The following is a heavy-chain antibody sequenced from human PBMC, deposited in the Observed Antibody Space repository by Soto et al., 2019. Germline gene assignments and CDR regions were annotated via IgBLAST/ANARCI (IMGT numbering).Heavy chain of an antibody. J-gene: IGHJ4*02. V-gene: IGHV3-7*03. CDR1: GFTFSNYW. Sequence: GGSLRLSCAASGFTFSNYWVNWVRQPPGKGLQWVANIKEDGSEKYYVDSVKGRFTLSRDNAKNSLYLHMNSLRVEDTAVYYCARGGYCSGATCWNYFDYWGQGTLVTVSS. CDR2: IKEDGSEK. CDR3: ARGGYCSGATCWNYFDY. D-gene: IGHD2-15*01.